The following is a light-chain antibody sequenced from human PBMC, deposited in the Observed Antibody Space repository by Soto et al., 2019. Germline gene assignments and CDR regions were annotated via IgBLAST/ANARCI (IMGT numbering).Light chain of an antibody. CDR3: QQRSSWPLT. CDR2: GAS. V-gene: IGKV3-11*01. CDR1: QSLSKS. Sequence: IVLTQSPATLSLSPGARATLSCRASQSLSKSLVWYQQKPGQAPSLLIDGASNRATGIPARFSGSGSGTDLTITISSLEPEDFEVYVCQQRSSWPLTFGGGTKVDIK. J-gene: IGKJ4*02.